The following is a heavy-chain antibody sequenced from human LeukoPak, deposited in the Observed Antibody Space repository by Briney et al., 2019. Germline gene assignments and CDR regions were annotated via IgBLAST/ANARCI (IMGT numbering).Heavy chain of an antibody. Sequence: GGSLRLSCAASGFTFSSYWMHWVRQAPGKGLEWVSVIYSGGSTYYADSVKGRFTISRDNSRNTLYLQMNSLRAEDTALYYCAKDRYNTAMVSFDYWGQGTLVTVSS. CDR3: AKDRYNTAMVSFDY. D-gene: IGHD5-18*01. V-gene: IGHV3-53*01. J-gene: IGHJ4*02. CDR1: GFTFSSYW. CDR2: IYSGGST.